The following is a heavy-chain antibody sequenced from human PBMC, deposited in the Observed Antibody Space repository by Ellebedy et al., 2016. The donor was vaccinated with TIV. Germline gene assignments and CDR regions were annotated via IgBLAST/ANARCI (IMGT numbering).Heavy chain of an antibody. CDR3: AGQRPAHYYSYMDV. CDR2: NYYRDSP. J-gene: IGHJ6*03. D-gene: IGHD6-6*01. CDR1: GASVRSSRYN. Sequence: SETLSLTXPVHGASVRSSRYNWGWIRQSPGRGLEWIGNNYYRDSPYYNPSLESRATISVDASTNQFSLRLSSVTAADTAVYYCAGQRPAHYYSYMDVWGEGTTVTVSS. V-gene: IGHV4-39*01.